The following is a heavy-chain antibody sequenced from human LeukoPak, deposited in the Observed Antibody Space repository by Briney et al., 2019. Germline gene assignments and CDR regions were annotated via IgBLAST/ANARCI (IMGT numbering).Heavy chain of an antibody. Sequence: ASVKVSCKASGFTFTGYYMHWVRQAPGQGLEWMGWINPNSGGTNYAQKFQGRVTMTRDTSITTAYMELASLRSDDTAVYYCARDLFYSVSGTYYNVGRVFNYWGQGTLVTVSS. D-gene: IGHD3-10*01. CDR2: INPNSGGT. J-gene: IGHJ4*02. CDR3: ARDLFYSVSGTYYNVGRVFNY. V-gene: IGHV1-2*02. CDR1: GFTFTGYY.